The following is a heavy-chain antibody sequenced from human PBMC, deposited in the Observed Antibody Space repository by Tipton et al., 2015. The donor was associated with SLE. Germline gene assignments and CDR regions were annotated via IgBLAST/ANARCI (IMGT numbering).Heavy chain of an antibody. V-gene: IGHV4-34*01. CDR3: ARPLITGTSDAFDI. CDR2: INHSGST. CDR1: GGSFSGYY. J-gene: IGHJ3*02. Sequence: AGLVKPSETLSLTCAVYGGSFSGYYWSWIRQPPGKGLEWIGEINHSGSTNYNPSLKSRVTISLDTSKNQFSLKLSSVTAADTAVYYCARPLITGTSDAFDIWGQGTMVTVSS. D-gene: IGHD1-7*01.